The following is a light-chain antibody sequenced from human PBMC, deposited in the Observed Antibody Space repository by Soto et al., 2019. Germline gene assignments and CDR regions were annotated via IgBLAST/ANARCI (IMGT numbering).Light chain of an antibody. CDR1: QSVPKDY. CDR2: DAS. Sequence: EIVLTQPPGTLSLSPGERATLSCGASQSVPKDYLAWYQQKPGQPPRLLIYDASARATDIQDRFSGSGSGSDPTIKISRMDTEDVEVYACQQYALSPINFGGGPKVHIK. CDR3: QQYALSPIN. J-gene: IGKJ4*01. V-gene: IGKV3-20*01.